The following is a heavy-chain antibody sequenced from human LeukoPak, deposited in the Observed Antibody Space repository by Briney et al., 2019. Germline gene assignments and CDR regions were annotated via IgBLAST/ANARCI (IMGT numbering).Heavy chain of an antibody. D-gene: IGHD3-10*01. CDR1: GFTVSSNY. J-gene: IGHJ4*02. CDR2: IYSGGST. CDR3: ARESGNYYGSRSYYV. V-gene: IGHV3-53*01. Sequence: GGSLRLSCAASGFTVSSNYMSWVRQAPGKGLEWVSVIYSGGSTYYADSVKGRFTISRDNSKNTLYLQMNSLRAEDTAVYYCARESGNYYGSRSYYVWGQGTLVTVSS.